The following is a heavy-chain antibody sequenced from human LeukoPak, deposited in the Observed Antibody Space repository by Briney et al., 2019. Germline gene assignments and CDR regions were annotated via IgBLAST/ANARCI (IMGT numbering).Heavy chain of an antibody. Sequence: ASVKVSCKAFGYTFTGYYMHWVRQAPGQGLEWMGWINPNIGGTEYAQKFQGRVTMTRDTSISTLYMDLSRLTSDDTAVYYCARDPYGSGNYYFDYWGQGTLVTVSP. J-gene: IGHJ4*02. V-gene: IGHV1-2*02. D-gene: IGHD3-10*01. CDR1: GYTFTGYY. CDR3: ARDPYGSGNYYFDY. CDR2: INPNIGGT.